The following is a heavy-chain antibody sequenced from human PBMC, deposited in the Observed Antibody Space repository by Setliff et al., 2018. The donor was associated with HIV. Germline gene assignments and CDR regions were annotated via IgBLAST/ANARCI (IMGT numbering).Heavy chain of an antibody. CDR1: GGSLSGFY. Sequence: SETLSLTCAVYGGSLSGFYWTFIRQSPGKGLEWIGEVNHSGSTNYNPSLKSRVTISVDTSKNQFSLKLSSVTAANTAVYYCAREVDVVTTSDAFDIWGQGTMVTVSS. V-gene: IGHV4-34*01. D-gene: IGHD2-21*02. J-gene: IGHJ3*02. CDR3: AREVDVVTTSDAFDI. CDR2: VNHSGST.